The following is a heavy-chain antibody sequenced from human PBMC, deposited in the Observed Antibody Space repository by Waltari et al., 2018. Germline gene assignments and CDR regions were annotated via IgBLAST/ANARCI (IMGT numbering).Heavy chain of an antibody. Sequence: QLQLPESGPGLVKPSETLSLICTVSGGSMSRSSDYWVWIRQPPGKGLEWIGSISYGWCADYNPSLKSRVTISIDTSKNQFSLQLTAVTAADTAVYYCTRRMSGTMADYWGQGTLVTVSS. J-gene: IGHJ4*02. D-gene: IGHD1-7*01. V-gene: IGHV4-39*07. CDR1: GGSMSRSSDY. CDR3: TRRMSGTMADY. CDR2: ISYGWCA.